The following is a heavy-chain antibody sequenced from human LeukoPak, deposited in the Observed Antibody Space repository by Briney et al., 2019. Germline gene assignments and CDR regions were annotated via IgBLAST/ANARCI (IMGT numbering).Heavy chain of an antibody. CDR2: INSDGSST. CDR3: ARSSSSDLFDY. J-gene: IGHJ4*02. D-gene: IGHD6-13*01. CDR1: GFTFGSYW. Sequence: GGSLRLSCAASGFTFGSYWMHWVRQAPGKGLVWVSRINSDGSSTSYADSVKGRFTISRDNAKNTLYLQMNSLRAEDTAVYYCARSSSSDLFDYWGQGTLVTVSS. V-gene: IGHV3-74*01.